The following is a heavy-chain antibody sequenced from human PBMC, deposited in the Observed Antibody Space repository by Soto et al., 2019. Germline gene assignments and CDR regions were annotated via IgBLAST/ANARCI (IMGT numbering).Heavy chain of an antibody. CDR1: GFTFSSYW. CDR2: INSDGSST. V-gene: IGHV3-74*01. J-gene: IGHJ2*01. D-gene: IGHD1-26*01. CDR3: ARSGILNGSFDL. Sequence: EVQLVESGGGLVQPGGSLRLSCAASGFTFSSYWMHWVRQAPGKGLVWVSRINSDGSSTSYADSVKGRFTSARDNAKNTLYLRLNSLRAEDTAVYYFARSGILNGSFDLWGRGTLVTVSS.